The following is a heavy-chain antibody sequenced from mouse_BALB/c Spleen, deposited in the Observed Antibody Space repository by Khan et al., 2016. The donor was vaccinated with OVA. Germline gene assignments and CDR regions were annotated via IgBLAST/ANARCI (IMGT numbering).Heavy chain of an antibody. V-gene: IGHV9-3-1*01. Sequence: LVESGPELKKPGETVKISCKASGHTFTKYGMNWVKQAPGKGLKWMGWINTYTGEPTYADDFNGRFAFSLETSASTAYLQINNLKNEDTATYFCGRPPYFSYVMDNWGQGTSVTVSS. J-gene: IGHJ4*01. CDR2: INTYTGEP. CDR1: GHTFTKYG. CDR3: GRPPYFSYVMDN. D-gene: IGHD2-10*01.